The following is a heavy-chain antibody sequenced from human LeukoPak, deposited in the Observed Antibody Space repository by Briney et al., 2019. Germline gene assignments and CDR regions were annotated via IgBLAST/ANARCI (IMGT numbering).Heavy chain of an antibody. D-gene: IGHD6-13*01. Sequence: ASETLSLTCTVSGGSISSYYWSWIRQPPGKGLEWIGYIYYSGSTNYNPSLKSRVTISVDTSKNQFSLKLSSVTAADTAVYYCAREQQLVRGWFDPWGQGTLVTVSS. J-gene: IGHJ5*02. CDR1: GGSISSYY. CDR2: IYYSGST. V-gene: IGHV4-59*01. CDR3: AREQQLVRGWFDP.